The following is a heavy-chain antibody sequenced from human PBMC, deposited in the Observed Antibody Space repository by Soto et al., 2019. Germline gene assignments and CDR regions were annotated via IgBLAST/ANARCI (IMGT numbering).Heavy chain of an antibody. CDR1: GFIFSRYA. Sequence: QVQLVESGGGVVQPGGSLRLSCAASGFIFSRYAMHWVRQAPGKGLEWVAVISYDGNTQYYADSVKGRFTVSRDNSNNILYVEMNNLRDEDTAMYYCAKETNAYEINFWGQGTLVTVSP. CDR2: ISYDGNTQ. D-gene: IGHD3-9*01. J-gene: IGHJ4*02. CDR3: AKETNAYEINF. V-gene: IGHV3-30-3*01.